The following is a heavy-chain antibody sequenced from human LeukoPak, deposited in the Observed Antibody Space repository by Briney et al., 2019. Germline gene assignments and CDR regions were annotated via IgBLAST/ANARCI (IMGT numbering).Heavy chain of an antibody. V-gene: IGHV4-61*02. D-gene: IGHD6-13*01. J-gene: IGHJ3*02. Sequence: SETLSLTCTVSGGSISSGSYYWSWIRQPAGKGLEWIGRIYTSGSTNYNPSLKSRVTISVDTSKNQFSLKLSSVTAADTAVYYCASVGSSWYDDAFDIWGQGTMVTVSS. CDR1: GGSISSGSYY. CDR2: IYTSGST. CDR3: ASVGSSWYDDAFDI.